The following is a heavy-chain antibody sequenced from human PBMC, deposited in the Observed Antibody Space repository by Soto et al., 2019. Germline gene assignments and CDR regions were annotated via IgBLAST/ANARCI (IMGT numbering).Heavy chain of an antibody. D-gene: IGHD4-17*01. CDR2: INTHSGGA. J-gene: IGHJ4*02. CDR3: ARGYERDYGTFDY. Sequence: QVQLVQSGAAVKKPGASVKVSGKASGYTFTTYYMHWVRQAPGQGLEWMGMINTHSGGANYGQTFQGRVTITRDTSTTTIYMELSSLRSEDTAVYYCARGYERDYGTFDYWGQGKLVTVSS. V-gene: IGHV1-46*01. CDR1: GYTFTTYY.